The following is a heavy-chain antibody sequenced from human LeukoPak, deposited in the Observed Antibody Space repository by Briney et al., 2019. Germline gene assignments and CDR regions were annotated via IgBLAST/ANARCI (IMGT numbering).Heavy chain of an antibody. V-gene: IGHV1-18*01. CDR2: ISGHNGDV. CDR1: GYTFSNYG. J-gene: IGHJ4*02. Sequence: GTSVKVSCKASGYTFSNYGITWVRQAPGQGLEWMGTISGHNGDVNYAPKFQGRVTMTTDTSTTTAYMKLRSLRFDDTAVYYCARYNSLLRGVTTSDYWGQGTLVTVSS. D-gene: IGHD3-10*01. CDR3: ARYNSLLRGVTTSDY.